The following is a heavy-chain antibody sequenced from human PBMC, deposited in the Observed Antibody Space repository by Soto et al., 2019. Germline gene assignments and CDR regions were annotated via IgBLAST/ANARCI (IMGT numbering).Heavy chain of an antibody. CDR1: GISVSGSY. Sequence: DVKLVESGGGLIQPGGSLRLSCAASGISVSGSYMGWVRQPPGKGLEWVSVIYSGGNTIYADSVKGRITISRDNSKNTLYLQMDSLRPEDTAVFYCAINRHGDPYFFDYWGQGTLVTVSS. CDR3: AINRHGDPYFFDY. D-gene: IGHD4-17*01. CDR2: IYSGGNT. V-gene: IGHV3-53*01. J-gene: IGHJ4*02.